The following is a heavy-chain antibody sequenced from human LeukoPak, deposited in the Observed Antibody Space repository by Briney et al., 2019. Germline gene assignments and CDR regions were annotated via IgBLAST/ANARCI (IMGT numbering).Heavy chain of an antibody. CDR1: GFTFSDYY. CDR2: VTNNNGAM. J-gene: IGHJ4*02. D-gene: IGHD3-22*01. Sequence: GGSLRLSCAASGFTFSDYYMDWIRQAPGKGLEWISYVTNNNGAMFYAGSLEGRFTIFRDNAKNTLYLQMYSLRPDDTAVYYCARALADNRGYYLGFDYWRRGTLVTVSS. V-gene: IGHV3-11*04. CDR3: ARALADNRGYYLGFDY.